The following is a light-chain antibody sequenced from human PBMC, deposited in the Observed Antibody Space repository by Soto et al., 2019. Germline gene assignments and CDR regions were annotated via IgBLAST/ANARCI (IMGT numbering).Light chain of an antibody. CDR3: QKYNGAPFT. Sequence: DIQMTQSRSSLSASVGDRVDITCRASQGISNYLAWYQQKPGKVPKVLIYGASILQSGVPSRFSGSGSGTDLTLTISSLQPEDVATYYCQKYNGAPFTFGGGTKVEIK. J-gene: IGKJ4*01. CDR2: GAS. V-gene: IGKV1-27*01. CDR1: QGISNY.